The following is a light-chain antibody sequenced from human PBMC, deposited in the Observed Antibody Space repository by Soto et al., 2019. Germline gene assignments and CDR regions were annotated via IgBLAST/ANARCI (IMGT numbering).Light chain of an antibody. J-gene: IGKJ4*01. CDR3: QQYGSSPLT. CDR1: QSVSSNY. Sequence: EIVLTQSPGTLSLSPGEIATLSCRASQSVSSNYLAWYQQKPGQAPRLLIYDASSRATGIPDRISGSGSGTDFTLTISRLEPEDFVVYYCQQYGSSPLTFGGGTKVEIK. CDR2: DAS. V-gene: IGKV3-20*01.